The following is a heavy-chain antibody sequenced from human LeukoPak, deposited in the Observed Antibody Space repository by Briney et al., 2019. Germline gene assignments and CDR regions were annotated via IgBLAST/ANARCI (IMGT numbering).Heavy chain of an antibody. CDR1: GYTFTSHY. Sequence: EASVKVSCKASGYTFTSHYMHWVRQAPGQGLEWMGVINPTGDTTRYAQKFQGRVTMTRDMSTSTDYMELSSLRSDDTAVYYCAIIETYYMDVWGKGTTVTVSS. CDR3: AIIETYYMDV. CDR2: INPTGDTT. J-gene: IGHJ6*03. V-gene: IGHV1-46*01.